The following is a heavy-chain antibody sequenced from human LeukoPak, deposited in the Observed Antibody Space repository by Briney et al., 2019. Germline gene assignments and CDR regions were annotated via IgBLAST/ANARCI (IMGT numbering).Heavy chain of an antibody. Sequence: SVKVSCMASGGTFSSYAISWVRQAPGQGLEWMGGIIPIFGTANYAQKFQGRVTITADKSTSTAYMELSSLRSEDTAVYYCAVAIAAPKFYYYYMDVWGKGTTVTVSS. J-gene: IGHJ6*03. CDR2: IIPIFGTA. V-gene: IGHV1-69*06. D-gene: IGHD6-6*01. CDR1: GGTFSSYA. CDR3: AVAIAAPKFYYYYMDV.